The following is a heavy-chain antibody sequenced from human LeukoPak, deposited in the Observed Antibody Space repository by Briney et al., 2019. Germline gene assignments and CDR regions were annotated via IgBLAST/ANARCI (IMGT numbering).Heavy chain of an antibody. CDR3: ASGGDYAY. Sequence: GLEWMGWMNPNSGNTGYAQKFQGRVTMTRNTSISTAYMELSSLRSEDTAVYYCASGGDYAYWGQGTLVTVSS. CDR2: MNPNSGNT. J-gene: IGHJ4*02. V-gene: IGHV1-8*01. D-gene: IGHD4-17*01.